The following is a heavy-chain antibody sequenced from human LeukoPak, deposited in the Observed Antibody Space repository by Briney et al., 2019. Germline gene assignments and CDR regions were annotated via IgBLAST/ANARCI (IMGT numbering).Heavy chain of an antibody. V-gene: IGHV3-30*04. CDR1: GFTFSSYA. CDR2: ISYDGSNK. D-gene: IGHD6-13*01. CDR3: ARETQQLVGYYFDY. Sequence: PGRSLRLSCAASGFTFSSYAMHWVRQAPGKGLEWVAVISYDGSNKYYADSVKGRFTISRDNSKNTLYLQMNSLSAEDTAVYYCARETQQLVGYYFDYWGQGTLVTVSS. J-gene: IGHJ4*02.